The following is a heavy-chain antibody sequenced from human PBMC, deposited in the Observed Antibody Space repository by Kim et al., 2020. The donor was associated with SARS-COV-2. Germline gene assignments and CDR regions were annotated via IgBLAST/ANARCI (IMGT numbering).Heavy chain of an antibody. Sequence: SETLSLTCAVYGGSFSGYYWSWIRQPPGKGLEWIGEINHSGSTNYNPSLKSRVTISVDTSKNQFSLKLSSVTAADTAVYYCARGLPSPVLLWFGELLPQINWCDPWGQGTLVNVSS. CDR1: GGSFSGYY. D-gene: IGHD3-10*01. J-gene: IGHJ5*02. CDR2: INHSGST. CDR3: ARGLPSPVLLWFGELLPQINWCDP. V-gene: IGHV4-34*01.